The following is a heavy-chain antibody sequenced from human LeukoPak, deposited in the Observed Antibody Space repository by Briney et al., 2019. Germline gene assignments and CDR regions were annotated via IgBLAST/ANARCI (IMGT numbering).Heavy chain of an antibody. J-gene: IGHJ1*01. CDR1: ELTFSNYG. D-gene: IGHD2-15*01. CDR2: IRYDGSNK. Sequence: PGGSLRLSCAAAELTFSNYGMHWVRRAPGKGLEWVAVIRYDGSNKYYADFVKGRFTISRDNSKNTLYLQMNSLTAEDTAMYYCAKSSSSSCPQDWGQGTLVTVSS. V-gene: IGHV3-30*02. CDR3: AKSSSSSCPQD.